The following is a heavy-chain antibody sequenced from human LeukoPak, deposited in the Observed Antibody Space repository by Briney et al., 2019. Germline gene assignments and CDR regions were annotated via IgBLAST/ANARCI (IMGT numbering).Heavy chain of an antibody. D-gene: IGHD3-22*01. V-gene: IGHV1-18*01. Sequence: ASVKVSCKASRYSFTSYGISWVRQAPGQGLEWMGWISGYSGNTNYVQKFQGRVSMTTDTSTTTGYMELRSLRSDDTAVYYCARELGPKYSDTNDPVGDAVDVWGRGTKVILSS. CDR1: RYSFTSYG. J-gene: IGHJ3*01. CDR2: ISGYSGNT. CDR3: ARELGPKYSDTNDPVGDAVDV.